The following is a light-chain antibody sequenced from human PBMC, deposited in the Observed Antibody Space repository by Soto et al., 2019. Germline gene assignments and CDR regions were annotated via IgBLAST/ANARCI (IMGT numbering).Light chain of an antibody. V-gene: IGLV4-69*01. CDR3: QTWGTGIWV. CDR2: LNSDGSH. CDR1: SGHSSYA. Sequence: QLVLTQSPSASASVGASVKLTCTLSSGHSSYAIAWHQQQPENGPRYLMKLNSDGSHSKGDAIPYRFSGSSSGAERYLPISSLQSEDEADYYCQTWGTGIWVFGGGAKLTVL. J-gene: IGLJ3*02.